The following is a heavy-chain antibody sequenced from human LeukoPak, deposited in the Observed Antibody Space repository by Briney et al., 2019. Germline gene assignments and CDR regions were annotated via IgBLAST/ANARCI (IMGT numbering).Heavy chain of an antibody. CDR1: GGSISSYY. CDR3: ARLNTELLWFGELSYYFDY. D-gene: IGHD3-10*01. V-gene: IGHV4-4*09. J-gene: IGHJ4*02. CDR2: IYTSGST. Sequence: PSETLSLTCTVSGGSISSYYWSWIRQPPGKGLEWIGYIYTSGSTNYNPSLKSRVTISVDTSKNQFSLKLSSVTAADTAVYYCARLNTELLWFGELSYYFDYWGQGTQVTVSS.